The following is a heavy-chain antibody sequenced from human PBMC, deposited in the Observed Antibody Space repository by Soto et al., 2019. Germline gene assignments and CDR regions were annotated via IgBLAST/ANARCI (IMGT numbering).Heavy chain of an antibody. CDR2: INPNSGGT. V-gene: IGHV1-2*04. CDR3: ANSTPQSVSYVHIFNY. CDR1: GYTFTGXY. J-gene: IGHJ4*02. Sequence: ASVKVSCKASGYTFTGXYMHWVRQAPGQGLEWMGWINPNSGGTNYAQNFQGWVTMTRDTSSSTAYMELSRLRSDDTAVYYCANSTPQSVSYVHIFNYWGQGTLVPVSS. D-gene: IGHD1-1*01.